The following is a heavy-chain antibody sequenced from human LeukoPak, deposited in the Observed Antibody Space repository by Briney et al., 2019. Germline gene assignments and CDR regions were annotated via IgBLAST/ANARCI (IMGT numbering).Heavy chain of an antibody. V-gene: IGHV4-34*01. CDR2: INHSGST. Sequence: SEILSLTCAVYGGSFSGYYWSWIRQPPGKGLEWIGEINHSGSTNYNPSLKSRVTISVDTSKNQFSLKLSSVTAADTAVYYCARPPSKRGYSYGYVDIWGQGTMVTVSS. CDR3: ARPPSKRGYSYGYVDI. J-gene: IGHJ3*02. CDR1: GGSFSGYY. D-gene: IGHD5-18*01.